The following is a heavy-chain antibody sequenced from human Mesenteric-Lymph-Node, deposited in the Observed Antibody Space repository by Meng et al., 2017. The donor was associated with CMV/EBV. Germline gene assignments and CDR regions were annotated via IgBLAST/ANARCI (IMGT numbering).Heavy chain of an antibody. D-gene: IGHD2-2*01. Sequence: SETLSLTCTVPGGSISSSSYYWGWIRQPPGKGLEWIGSIYYSGSTYYNPSLKSRVTISVDTSKNQFSLKLSSVTAADTAVYYCARPATAANTYYYYGMDVWGQGTLVTVSS. J-gene: IGHJ6*02. V-gene: IGHV4-39*07. CDR3: ARPATAANTYYYYGMDV. CDR1: GGSISSSSYY. CDR2: IYYSGST.